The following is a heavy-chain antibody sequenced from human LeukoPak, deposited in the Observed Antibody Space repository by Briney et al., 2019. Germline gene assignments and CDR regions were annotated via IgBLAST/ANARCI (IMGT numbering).Heavy chain of an antibody. J-gene: IGHJ3*02. CDR2: IYYSGST. CDR1: GGSISSYY. CDR3: ARDLAGYSSSWYSFGAFDI. V-gene: IGHV4-59*01. Sequence: PSETLSLTCTVSGGSISSYYWSWIRQPPGKGLEWIGYIYYSGSTNYNPSLKSRVTISVDTSKNQFSLKLSSVTAADTAVYYCARDLAGYSSSWYSFGAFDIWGQGTMVTVSS. D-gene: IGHD6-13*01.